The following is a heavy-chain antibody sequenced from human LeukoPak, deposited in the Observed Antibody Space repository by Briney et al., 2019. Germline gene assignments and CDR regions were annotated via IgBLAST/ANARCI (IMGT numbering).Heavy chain of an antibody. V-gene: IGHV3-23*01. Sequence: GGSLRLSCAASGFTFSNYAMSWVRQAPGKGLEWVSTISGSGSSTYYADFVKGRFTISRDNSKNTLYLQMNSLRAEDTAVYYCAKLGYYDNSGYYVYYFDSWGQGTLVTVSS. CDR3: AKLGYYDNSGYYVYYFDS. D-gene: IGHD3-22*01. CDR2: ISGSGSST. J-gene: IGHJ4*02. CDR1: GFTFSNYA.